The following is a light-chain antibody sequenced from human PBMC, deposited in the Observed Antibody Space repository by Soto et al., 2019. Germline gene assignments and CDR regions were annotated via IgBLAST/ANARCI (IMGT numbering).Light chain of an antibody. Sequence: DIGLTQSPGTLSLSPGERATFSCSAIHSVSNNYLAWYQQKPGQAPRLLIYGASNRATGIPDRFSGSGSGTEFTLTISSLQSEDCAVYYCKPYNTWPPIPSAQGTRLAIK. CDR1: HSVSNN. J-gene: IGKJ5*01. CDR2: GAS. V-gene: IGKV3D-15*01. CDR3: KPYNTWPPIP.